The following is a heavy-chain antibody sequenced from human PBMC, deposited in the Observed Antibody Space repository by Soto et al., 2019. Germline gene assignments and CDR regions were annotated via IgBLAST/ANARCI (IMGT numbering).Heavy chain of an antibody. D-gene: IGHD4-17*01. V-gene: IGHV4-31*03. J-gene: IGHJ4*02. CDR3: ARDGLTTVVTPA. CDR1: GGSISSGGYY. CDR2: IYYSGST. Sequence: SETLSLTCTVSGGSISSGGYYWSWIRQHPGKGLEWIGYIYYSGSTYYNPSLKSRVTISVDTSKNQFSLKLSSVTAADTAVYYCARDGLTTVVTPAWGQGTLVTVPS.